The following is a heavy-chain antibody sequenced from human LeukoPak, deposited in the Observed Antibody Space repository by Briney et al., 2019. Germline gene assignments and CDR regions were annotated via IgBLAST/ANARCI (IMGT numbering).Heavy chain of an antibody. V-gene: IGHV3-15*01. CDR1: GFTFSNAW. CDR3: TTDCDYGDYPLLG. D-gene: IGHD4-17*01. Sequence: PGGSLRLSCAASGFTFSNAWMSWVRQAPGKGLEWVGRIKSKTDGGTTAYSAPVKGRFTISRDDSKNTLYLQMNSLKTEDTAVYYCTTDCDYGDYPLLGWGQGTLVTVSS. CDR2: IKSKTDGGTT. J-gene: IGHJ4*02.